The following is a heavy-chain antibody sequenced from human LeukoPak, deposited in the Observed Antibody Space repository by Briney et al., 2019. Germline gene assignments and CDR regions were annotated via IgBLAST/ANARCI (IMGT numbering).Heavy chain of an antibody. Sequence: PGESLQISCEGSGSIFTSYWIAWGRQLPGKGVEWMGIIYPGDSDNRYGPSLQGQVTISDDKSNRTDCLHWSSLRASDTAMYYCARREYTKNGIDYWGQGTLVTVSS. CDR2: IYPGDSDN. D-gene: IGHD5-18*01. CDR1: GSIFTSYW. J-gene: IGHJ4*02. V-gene: IGHV5-51*01. CDR3: ARREYTKNGIDY.